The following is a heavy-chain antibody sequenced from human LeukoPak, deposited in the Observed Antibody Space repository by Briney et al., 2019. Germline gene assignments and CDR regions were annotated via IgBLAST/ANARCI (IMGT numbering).Heavy chain of an antibody. J-gene: IGHJ4*02. V-gene: IGHV3-53*01. CDR3: ARGSDNYGPFDN. D-gene: IGHD5-18*01. CDR1: GFSVSSNY. Sequence: GGSLRLSCAASGFSVSSNYMRWVRQAPGKGLEWVAVIYSGGSTYYADSVEGRFTISKDNSKNTLHLQMNGLKAETTAVYYCARGSDNYGPFDNWGQGTLVTVSS. CDR2: IYSGGST.